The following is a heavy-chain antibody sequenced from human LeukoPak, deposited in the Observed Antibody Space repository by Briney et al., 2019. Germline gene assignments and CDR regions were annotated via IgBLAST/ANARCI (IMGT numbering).Heavy chain of an antibody. Sequence: SETLSLTCDVYGGSFSGYYWSWIRQPPGKGLEWIGGINHSGSTNYNPSLKSRVTISVDTSKNQFSLKLSSVTAADTAVYYCARAPSGATNDAFDIWGQGTMVTVSS. V-gene: IGHV4-34*01. D-gene: IGHD1-26*01. CDR3: ARAPSGATNDAFDI. CDR2: INHSGST. CDR1: GGSFSGYY. J-gene: IGHJ3*02.